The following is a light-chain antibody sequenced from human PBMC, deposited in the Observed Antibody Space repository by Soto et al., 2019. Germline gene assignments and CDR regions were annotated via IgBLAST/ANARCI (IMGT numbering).Light chain of an antibody. CDR3: QQYNSYPWT. CDR2: KAS. Sequence: DIQMTQSPSTLSASVGDRVTITCRASQSISSWLAWYQQKPGKAPKLLIYKASSLESGVPSRFSGSGSWTEFTLTISRLQPDDFATYYCQQYNSYPWTFGQGTKVEIK. CDR1: QSISSW. J-gene: IGKJ1*01. V-gene: IGKV1-5*03.